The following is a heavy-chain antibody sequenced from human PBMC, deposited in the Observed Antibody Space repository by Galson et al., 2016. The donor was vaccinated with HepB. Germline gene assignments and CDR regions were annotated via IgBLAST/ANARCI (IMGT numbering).Heavy chain of an antibody. V-gene: IGHV3-23*01. CDR2: INGSGGNS. CDR3: AKDYYDSSGYRSYWYFDL. J-gene: IGHJ2*01. CDR1: GFTFSSYA. Sequence: SLRLSCAASGFTFSSYAMSWVRQAPGKGLEWVSAINGSGGNSYYADSVKGRFTISRDNSKNTLYVQMHSLRAEDTAVYYCAKDYYDSSGYRSYWYFDLWGRGTLVAVSS. D-gene: IGHD3-22*01.